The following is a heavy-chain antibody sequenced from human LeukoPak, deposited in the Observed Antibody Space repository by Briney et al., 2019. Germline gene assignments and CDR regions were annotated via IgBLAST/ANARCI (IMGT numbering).Heavy chain of an antibody. J-gene: IGHJ4*02. CDR2: IYYSGST. D-gene: IGHD3-9*01. Sequence: SETLSLTCTVSGGSVSSGSYYWSWIRQPPGKGLEWIGYIYYSGSTNYNPSLKSRVTITVDTSKNQFTLKLSSGTAADTAVYYCARAEILAGYPSVYWGQGTLVTVSS. V-gene: IGHV4-61*01. CDR3: ARAEILAGYPSVY. CDR1: GGSVSSGSYY.